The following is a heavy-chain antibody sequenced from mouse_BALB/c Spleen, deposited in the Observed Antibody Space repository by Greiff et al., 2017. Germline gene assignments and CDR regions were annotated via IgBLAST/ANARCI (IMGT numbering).Heavy chain of an antibody. D-gene: IGHD1-1*01. CDR3: ARGGYGSPFDY. CDR1: GYSITSDYA. Sequence: EVKLVESGPGLVKPSQSLSLTCTVTGYSITSDYAWNWIRQFPGNKLEWMGYISYSGSTSYNPSLKSRISITRDTSKNQFFLQLNSVTTEDTATYYCARGGYGSPFDYWGQGTTLTVSS. V-gene: IGHV3-2*02. J-gene: IGHJ2*01. CDR2: ISYSGST.